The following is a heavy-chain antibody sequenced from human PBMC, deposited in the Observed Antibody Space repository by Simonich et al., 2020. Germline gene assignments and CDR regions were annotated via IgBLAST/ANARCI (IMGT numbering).Heavy chain of an antibody. J-gene: IGHJ3*02. CDR1: GYTFTGYH. V-gene: IGHV1-2*02. Sequence: QVQLVQSGAEVKKPGASVKVSCKASGYTFTGYHMHWVRQAPGQGLEWMGWINPNIGGTNYAQKFQGRVTMTRDTSISTAYMELSRLRSDDTAVYYCARVRFEAFDIWGQGTMVTVSS. CDR3: ARVRFEAFDI. CDR2: INPNIGGT.